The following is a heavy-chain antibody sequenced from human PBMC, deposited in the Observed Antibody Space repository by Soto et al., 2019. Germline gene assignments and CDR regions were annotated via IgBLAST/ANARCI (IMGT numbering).Heavy chain of an antibody. Sequence: GGSLRLSCAASGFTFDDYAMHWVRQAPGKGLEWVSLISGDGGSTYYADSVKGRFTISRDNCKNSLYLQMNSLRTEDTALYYCAKDINPYSSSSDAFDIWGQGTMVTVSS. V-gene: IGHV3-43*02. J-gene: IGHJ3*02. CDR1: GFTFDDYA. CDR3: AKDINPYSSSSDAFDI. D-gene: IGHD6-6*01. CDR2: ISGDGGST.